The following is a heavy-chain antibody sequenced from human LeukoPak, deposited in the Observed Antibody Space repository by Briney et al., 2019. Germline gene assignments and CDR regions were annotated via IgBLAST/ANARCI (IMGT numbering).Heavy chain of an antibody. CDR1: GGTFSSYA. D-gene: IGHD2-2*01. Sequence: SVKVSCKASGGTFSSYAISWVRQAPGQGLEWMGGIIPIVGTANYAQKFQGRVTITADESTSTAYMELSSLRSEDTAVYYCARSGSLYCSSTSCYGGGPFDYWGPGTLVTVST. CDR2: IIPIVGTA. CDR3: ARSGSLYCSSTSCYGGGPFDY. V-gene: IGHV1-69*13. J-gene: IGHJ4*02.